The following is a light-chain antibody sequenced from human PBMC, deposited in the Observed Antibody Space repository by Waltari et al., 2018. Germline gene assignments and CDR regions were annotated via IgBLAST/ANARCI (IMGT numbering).Light chain of an antibody. Sequence: DIQMTQSPSTLSASVGDSVTITCRASQSISSWLAWYQQKPGKAPKLLIYKASSLESGVPSRFSGSGSGTEVTLTISSLQPDDCATYYCQQYNSYPWTFGQGTKVEIK. J-gene: IGKJ1*01. CDR2: KAS. V-gene: IGKV1-5*03. CDR1: QSISSW. CDR3: QQYNSYPWT.